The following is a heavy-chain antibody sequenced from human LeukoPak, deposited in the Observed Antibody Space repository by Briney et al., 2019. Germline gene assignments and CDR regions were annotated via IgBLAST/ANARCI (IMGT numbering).Heavy chain of an antibody. J-gene: IGHJ4*02. D-gene: IGHD2-2*01. CDR3: AKGEVVVLTGAAFDY. Sequence: GGSLRLSCAASGFKFDDYAMHWVRQAPGKGLEWVSGISWNSGSIAFADPVKGRFTISRDNAKNSLYLQMNSLGAEDTAFYYCAKGEVVVLTGAAFDYWGKGTLVTVSS. CDR1: GFKFDDYA. CDR2: ISWNSGSI. V-gene: IGHV3-9*01.